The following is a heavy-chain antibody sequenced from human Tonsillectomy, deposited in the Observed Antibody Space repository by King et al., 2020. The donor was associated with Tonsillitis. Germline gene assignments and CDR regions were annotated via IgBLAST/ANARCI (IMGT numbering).Heavy chain of an antibody. CDR1: GYTFSNYG. D-gene: IGHD1-26*01. V-gene: IGHV1-18*01. Sequence: QLVQSGPEVKKPGASVKVSCKASGYTFSNYGITCVRQAPGQGLEWMGWISVYSGDINYSQKVHGRVTMTTDTSTKTAYMELRSLRSDDTAIYYCTRDKAVGAMDYWGQGTLVTVSS. CDR3: TRDKAVGAMDY. CDR2: ISVYSGDI. J-gene: IGHJ4*02.